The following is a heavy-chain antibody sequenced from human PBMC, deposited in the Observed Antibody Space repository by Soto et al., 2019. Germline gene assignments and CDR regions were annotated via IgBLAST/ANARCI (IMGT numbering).Heavy chain of an antibody. CDR1: GGSFSGYY. J-gene: IGHJ5*02. V-gene: IGHV4-34*01. CDR2: INHSGST. Sequence: QVQLQQWGAGLLKPSETLSLTCAVYGGSFSGYYWIWIRQPPGKGLEWIGEINHSGSTNYNPSLKSRVTISVDTSKNQFSLKLSSVTAADTAVYYCARGYSSSSVKGWFDPWGQGTLVTVSS. CDR3: ARGYSSSSVKGWFDP. D-gene: IGHD6-6*01.